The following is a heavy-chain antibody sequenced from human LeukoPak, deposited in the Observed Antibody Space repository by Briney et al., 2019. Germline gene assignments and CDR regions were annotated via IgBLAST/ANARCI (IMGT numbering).Heavy chain of an antibody. CDR1: GGTFSSYA. V-gene: IGHV1-69*13. Sequence: VKVSCKASGGTFSSYAISWVRQAPGQGLEWMGGIIPIFGTANYAQKFQGRVTITADESTSTAYMELSSLRSEDTAVYYCASSTYYDFWSGYYRLNWFDPWGQGTLVTVSS. CDR2: IIPIFGTA. D-gene: IGHD3-3*01. J-gene: IGHJ5*02. CDR3: ASSTYYDFWSGYYRLNWFDP.